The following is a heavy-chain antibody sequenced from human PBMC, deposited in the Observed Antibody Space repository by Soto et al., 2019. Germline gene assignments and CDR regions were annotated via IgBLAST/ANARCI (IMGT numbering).Heavy chain of an antibody. Sequence: PGGSLRLSCAAPGFTFSSYWMSWVRQAPGKGLEWVANIKQDGSEKYYVDSVKGRFTISRDNAKNSLYLQMNSLRAEDTAVYYCARDRKAENDFWSGYYPDYYYYMDVWGKGTTVTVSS. CDR2: IKQDGSEK. CDR1: GFTFSSYW. D-gene: IGHD3-3*01. CDR3: ARDRKAENDFWSGYYPDYYYYMDV. V-gene: IGHV3-7*01. J-gene: IGHJ6*03.